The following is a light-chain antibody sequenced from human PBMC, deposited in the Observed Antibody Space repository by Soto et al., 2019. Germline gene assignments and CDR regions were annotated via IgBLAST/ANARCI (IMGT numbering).Light chain of an antibody. CDR2: DVS. Sequence: QSALTQPASVSGSPGQSITISCTGTSSDVGGYNYVSWYQHHPGKAPKLMIYDVSNRPSGVSNRFSGSKSGNTASLIISGLQAEDEADLYCSLYTSSIALATYVFGTGNKVTVL. V-gene: IGLV2-14*03. CDR3: SLYTSSIALATYV. CDR1: SSDVGGYNY. J-gene: IGLJ1*01.